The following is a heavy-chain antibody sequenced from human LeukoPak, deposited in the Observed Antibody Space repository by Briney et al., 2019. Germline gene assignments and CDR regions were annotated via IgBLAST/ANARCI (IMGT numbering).Heavy chain of an antibody. CDR3: AKVAKYYYGSETYYFFDY. CDR1: GFTLSTYW. Sequence: QPGGSLRLSCAASGFTLSTYWMSWVRQAPGKGLEWVANIKQDGSEKYYVDSVKGRFTISRDNAKNSLYLQMNSLRVEDTAVYYCAKVAKYYYGSETYYFFDYWGQGTLVTASS. CDR2: IKQDGSEK. D-gene: IGHD3-10*01. J-gene: IGHJ4*02. V-gene: IGHV3-7*01.